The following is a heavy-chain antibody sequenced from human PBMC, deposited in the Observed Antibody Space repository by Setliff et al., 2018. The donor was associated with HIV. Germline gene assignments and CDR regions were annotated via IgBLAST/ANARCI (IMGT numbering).Heavy chain of an antibody. J-gene: IGHJ6*03. D-gene: IGHD6-13*01. CDR2: INDSGRV. CDR1: GGSFSGYY. CDR3: ARAAITPYSSIWSTFYNHFYHYMDV. Sequence: SETLSLTCGVYGGSFSGYYWSWVRQPPGKGLEWTGEINDSGRVNYNPSLVSRVTISVDTSKNQFSLKLSSISAADTAVYYCARAAITPYSSIWSTFYNHFYHYMDVWGKGTTVTVSS. V-gene: IGHV4-34*01.